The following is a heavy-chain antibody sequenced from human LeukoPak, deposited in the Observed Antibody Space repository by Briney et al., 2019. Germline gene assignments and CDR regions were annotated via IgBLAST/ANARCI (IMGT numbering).Heavy chain of an antibody. Sequence: PSETLSLTCAVYGGSFSGYYWSWIRQPPGKGLEWIGEINHSGSTNYNPSLKSRVTISVDTSKNQFSLKLNSVTAADTAVYYCARRKIGIQLWTRRRNWFDPWGQGTLVTVSS. CDR3: ARRKIGIQLWTRRRNWFDP. CDR2: INHSGST. V-gene: IGHV4-34*01. J-gene: IGHJ5*02. CDR1: GGSFSGYY. D-gene: IGHD5-18*01.